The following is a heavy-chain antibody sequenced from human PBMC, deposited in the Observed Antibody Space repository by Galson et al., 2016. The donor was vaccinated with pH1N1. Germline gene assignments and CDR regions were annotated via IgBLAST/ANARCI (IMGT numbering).Heavy chain of an antibody. CDR1: GYTFTEYY. CDR3: ARWRSLLEATGFDL. CDR2: IDPNGGST. D-gene: IGHD1-14*01. V-gene: IGHV1-46*03. J-gene: IGHJ4*02. Sequence: QSGAEVKKPGAPVMISCKASGYTFTEYYIHWVRQAPGQGLEWIGIIDPNGGSTIYAQKFQGRVTLTSDTSTSTVNMALSSLRSDDTALYYCARWRSLLEATGFDLWGQGTLVTVS.